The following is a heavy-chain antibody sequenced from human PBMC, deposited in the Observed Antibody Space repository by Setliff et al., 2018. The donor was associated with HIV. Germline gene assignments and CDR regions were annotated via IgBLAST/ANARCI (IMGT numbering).Heavy chain of an antibody. D-gene: IGHD1-1*01. Sequence: ASVKVSCKASGYTFTSYDINWVRQATGQGLEWMGWMNPNSGNTGYAQKFQGRVTMTRNTSISTAYMELTSLTSEDMALYYCARSGWKGNYYYYYGMDVWGQGTTVTVSS. J-gene: IGHJ6*02. CDR1: GYTFTSYD. CDR2: MNPNSGNT. CDR3: ARSGWKGNYYYYYGMDV. V-gene: IGHV1-8*02.